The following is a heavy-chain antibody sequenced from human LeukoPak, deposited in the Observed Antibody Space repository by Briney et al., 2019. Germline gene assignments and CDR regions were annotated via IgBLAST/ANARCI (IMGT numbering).Heavy chain of an antibody. J-gene: IGHJ4*02. CDR3: ARDKMGATFDY. Sequence: GGSPRLSCAASGFTFSSYAMPWVRQAPGKGLEWVAVISYDGSNKYYADSVKGRFTISRDNSKNTLYLQMNSLRAEDTAVYYCARDKMGATFDYWGQGTLVTVSS. CDR2: ISYDGSNK. D-gene: IGHD1-26*01. V-gene: IGHV3-30-3*01. CDR1: GFTFSSYA.